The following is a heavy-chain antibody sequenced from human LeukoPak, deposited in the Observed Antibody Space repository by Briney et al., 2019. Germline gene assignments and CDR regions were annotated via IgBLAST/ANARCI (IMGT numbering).Heavy chain of an antibody. CDR1: GFTFSSYD. V-gene: IGHV3-13*01. D-gene: IGHD3-3*02. Sequence: PGGSLRLSCAASGFTFSSYDMHWVRQATGKGLEWVSAIGTAGDTYYPGSVKGRFTISRENAKNSLYLQMNSLRAGDTAVYYCARALLGDAFDIWGQGTMVTVSS. CDR3: ARALLGDAFDI. CDR2: IGTAGDT. J-gene: IGHJ3*02.